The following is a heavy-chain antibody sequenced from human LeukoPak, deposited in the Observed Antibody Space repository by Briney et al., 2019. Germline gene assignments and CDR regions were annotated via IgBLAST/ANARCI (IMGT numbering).Heavy chain of an antibody. CDR1: GFAFSAYA. Sequence: PGGSLRLSCAASGFAFSAYAMTWVRQAPGKGLEWVSAISGSGSSTFYADSVKGRFTISRDNSENTLYLQMNSLRAEDTAIYYCAKTSGSGNYYYYYYGMDVWGQGTTVTVSS. J-gene: IGHJ6*02. CDR3: AKTSGSGNYYYYYYGMDV. V-gene: IGHV3-23*01. CDR2: ISGSGSST. D-gene: IGHD3-10*01.